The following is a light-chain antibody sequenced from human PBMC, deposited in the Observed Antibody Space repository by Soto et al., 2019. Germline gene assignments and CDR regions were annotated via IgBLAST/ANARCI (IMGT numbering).Light chain of an antibody. V-gene: IGKV3-20*01. CDR2: GAS. J-gene: IGKJ4*01. Sequence: EVVLTQSPGTLSLSPGERATLSCRASQSVTNNYLAWYQQKPGQAPRLLIYGASTRATGIPDRFSGSGCGTDFTLTVSRLEPEDSAVYYCQQYGGSPLVTFGGGTKVEIK. CDR3: QQYGGSPLVT. CDR1: QSVTNNY.